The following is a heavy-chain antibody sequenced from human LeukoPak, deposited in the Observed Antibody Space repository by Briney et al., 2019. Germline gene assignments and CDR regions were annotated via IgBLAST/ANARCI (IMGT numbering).Heavy chain of an antibody. CDR1: GFTFSRYA. CDR3: ARGGLTGATLGPFDY. V-gene: IGHV3-23*01. J-gene: IGHJ4*02. CDR2: ISGSGGST. Sequence: LGGSLRLSCAASGFTFSRYALSWVRQAPGKGLEWVSAISGSGGSTYYADSVKGRFTISRDKSKNTLYLQMSSLRAEDTAVFYCARGGLTGATLGPFDYWGQGTLVTVSS. D-gene: IGHD7-27*01.